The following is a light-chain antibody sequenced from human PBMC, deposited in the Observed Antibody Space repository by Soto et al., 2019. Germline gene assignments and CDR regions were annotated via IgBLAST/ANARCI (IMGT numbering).Light chain of an antibody. Sequence: DIQMTQSPSTLSASVGDRVTITCRASQSLLRSLAWYQQKAGKAPKLLIYDASNLQSGVPSRFSGSGFGTEFTLTISGLQPDDFATYYCQQYIAYSYSFGQGTKLEIK. V-gene: IGKV1-5*01. CDR2: DAS. J-gene: IGKJ2*01. CDR3: QQYIAYSYS. CDR1: QSLLRS.